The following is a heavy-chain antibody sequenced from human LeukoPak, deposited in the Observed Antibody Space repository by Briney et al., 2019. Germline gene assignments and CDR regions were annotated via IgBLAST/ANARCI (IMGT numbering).Heavy chain of an antibody. V-gene: IGHV3-9*01. CDR1: GFTCYDYA. D-gene: IGHD3-10*01. Sequence: PGGSLRLSCAASGFTCYDYAMHWVGHAPGKGREWGSGISWNSGSIGYADSVKGRFTISRDNAKNSLYLQMNSLRAEDTALYYCAKDLSGVLLWFGEFDPWGQGTLVTVSS. CDR3: AKDLSGVLLWFGEFDP. J-gene: IGHJ5*02. CDR2: ISWNSGSI.